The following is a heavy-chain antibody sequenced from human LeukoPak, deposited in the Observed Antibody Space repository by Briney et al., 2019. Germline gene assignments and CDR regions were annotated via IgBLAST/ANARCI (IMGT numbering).Heavy chain of an antibody. V-gene: IGHV3-33*01. J-gene: IGHJ4*02. D-gene: IGHD3-22*01. CDR1: GFTFSSYG. CDR3: ATFDYYDSSGYYHTDDY. CDR2: IWYDGSNK. Sequence: PGGSLRLSCAASGFTFSSYGMHWVRQAPGKGLEWVAVIWYDGSNKYYADSVKGRFTISRDNSKNTLYLQMNSLRAEDTAVYYCATFDYYDSSGYYHTDDYWGQGTLVTVSS.